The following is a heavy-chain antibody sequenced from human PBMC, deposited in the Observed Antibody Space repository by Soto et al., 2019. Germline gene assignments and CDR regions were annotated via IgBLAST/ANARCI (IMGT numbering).Heavy chain of an antibody. J-gene: IGHJ4*02. V-gene: IGHV6-1*01. CDR1: GDSVSSKSTT. Sequence: SQTLSLTCAISGDSVSSKSTTWNWIRQSPSRGLEWLGRTYYRSIWCSDYAVSVKSRITINPDTSKNQFSLQLNSVTPDDTAVYYFARGRDVYNYPDYWGQGTLGSVSS. CDR2: TYYRSIWCS. CDR3: ARGRDVYNYPDY. D-gene: IGHD5-12*01.